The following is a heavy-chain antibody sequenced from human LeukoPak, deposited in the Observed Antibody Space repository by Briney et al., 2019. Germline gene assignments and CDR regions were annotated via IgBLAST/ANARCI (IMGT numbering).Heavy chain of an antibody. CDR1: GFTFSSYE. D-gene: IGHD1-26*01. CDR3: ARDLHWEIY. Sequence: GGSLRLSCVASGFTFSSYEMNWVRQAPGKGLEWVSNINTDGRQIYYVDSVEGRFTISRDNAKNSLYLQMNSLRAEDTALYYCARDLHWEIYWGQGTLVSVSS. CDR2: INTDGRQI. V-gene: IGHV3-7*03. J-gene: IGHJ4*02.